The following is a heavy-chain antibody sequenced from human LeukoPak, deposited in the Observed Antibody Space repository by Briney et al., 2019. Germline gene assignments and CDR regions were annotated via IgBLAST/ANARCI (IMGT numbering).Heavy chain of an antibody. CDR2: INHSGST. J-gene: IGHJ4*02. D-gene: IGHD6-19*01. Sequence: ASETLSLTCAVYGGSFSGYYWSWIRQPPGKGLEWIGEINHSGSTTYNPSLKSRVTISVDTSKNQFSLKLSSVTAADTAVYYCARQSSGWPFDYWGQGTLSPSPQ. CDR1: GGSFSGYY. V-gene: IGHV4-34*01. CDR3: ARQSSGWPFDY.